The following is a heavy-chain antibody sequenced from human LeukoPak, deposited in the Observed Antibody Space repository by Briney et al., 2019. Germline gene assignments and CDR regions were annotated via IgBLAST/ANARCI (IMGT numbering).Heavy chain of an antibody. D-gene: IGHD1-20*01. CDR2: ISAYNGNT. V-gene: IGHV1-18*01. CDR1: GYTFTSYG. CDR3: ARLGFYNWNDDRDY. J-gene: IGHJ4*02. Sequence: ASVKVSCKASGYTFTSYGISWVRQAPGQGLEWMGWISAYNGNTNYAQKLQGRVTITADKSTSTAYMELSSLRSEDTAVYYCARLGFYNWNDDRDYWGQGTLVTVSS.